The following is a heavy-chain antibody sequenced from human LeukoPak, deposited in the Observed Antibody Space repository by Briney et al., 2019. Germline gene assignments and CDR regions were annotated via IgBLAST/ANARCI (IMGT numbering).Heavy chain of an antibody. CDR1: GYTFTSYG. D-gene: IGHD5-18*01. Sequence: GASVKVSCRASGYTFTSYGISWVRQAPGQGLEWMGWISAYNGNTNYAQKLQGRVTITTDESTSTAYMELSSLRSEDTAVYYCARGPTAMVHNDAFDIWGQGTMVTVSS. V-gene: IGHV1-18*01. J-gene: IGHJ3*02. CDR3: ARGPTAMVHNDAFDI. CDR2: ISAYNGNT.